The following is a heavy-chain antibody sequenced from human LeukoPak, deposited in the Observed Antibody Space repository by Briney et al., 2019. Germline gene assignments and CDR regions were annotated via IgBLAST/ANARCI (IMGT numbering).Heavy chain of an antibody. J-gene: IGHJ4*02. CDR1: GFTFNSYE. CDR2: ISYDGSNK. V-gene: IGHV3-30*18. CDR3: ANLPL. Sequence: GGSLRLSCAASGFTFNSYEMNWVRQAPGKGLEWVAVISYDGSNKYYADSVKGRFTISRDNSKNTLYLQMNSLRPEDAAVYYCANLPLWGQGTLVTVSS.